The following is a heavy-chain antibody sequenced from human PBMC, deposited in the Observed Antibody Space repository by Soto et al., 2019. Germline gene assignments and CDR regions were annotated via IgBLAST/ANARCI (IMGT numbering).Heavy chain of an antibody. CDR3: AREPIGWYGYYYGMDV. CDR2: IIPIFGTA. D-gene: IGHD6-19*01. J-gene: IGHJ6*02. Sequence: SVKVSCKASGGTFSSYAISWVRQAPGQGLEWMGGIIPIFGTANYAQKFQGRVTITADESTSTAYMELRSLRSDDTAVYYCAREPIGWYGYYYGMDVWGQGTTVTVS. V-gene: IGHV1-69*13. CDR1: GGTFSSYA.